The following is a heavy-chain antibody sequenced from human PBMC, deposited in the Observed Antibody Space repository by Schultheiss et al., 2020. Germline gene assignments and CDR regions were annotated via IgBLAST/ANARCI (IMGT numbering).Heavy chain of an antibody. V-gene: IGHV5-10-1*01. CDR3: ASLGYCSSTSCHGAFDI. CDR1: GYSFSSYW. CDR2: IDPSDSYA. D-gene: IGHD2-2*01. J-gene: IGHJ3*02. Sequence: GESLKISCKTSGYSFSSYWISWVRQMPGKGLEWMGRIDPSDSYANYNPSFQGHVTISADTSFSTAYLQWSSLQASDTAMYYCASLGYCSSTSCHGAFDIWGQGTMVTVSS.